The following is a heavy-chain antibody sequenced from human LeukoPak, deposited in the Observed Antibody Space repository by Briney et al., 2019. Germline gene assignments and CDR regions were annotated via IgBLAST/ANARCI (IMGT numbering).Heavy chain of an antibody. D-gene: IGHD3-10*01. Sequence: GGSLRLSCAASGFTFSSYEMNWVRQAPGKGLEWVSYISNSGSTIYYADSVKGRFAISRDNAKNSLYLQMNSLRAEDTAVYYCARVKGYYSSRSGMDVWGQGTTVTVSS. J-gene: IGHJ6*02. CDR2: ISNSGSTI. CDR3: ARVKGYYSSRSGMDV. CDR1: GFTFSSYE. V-gene: IGHV3-48*03.